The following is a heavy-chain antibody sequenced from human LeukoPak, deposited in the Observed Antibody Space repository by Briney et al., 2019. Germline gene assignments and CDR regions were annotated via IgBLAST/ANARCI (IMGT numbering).Heavy chain of an antibody. CDR3: ARGTHFDY. CDR2: IYHSGST. D-gene: IGHD1-14*01. J-gene: IGHJ4*02. V-gene: IGHV4-38-2*02. Sequence: PSETLSLTCTVSGYSISSGYYWGWIRQPPGKGLEWVGIIYHSGSTYYNPSLKSRVTISVDTSKNQFSLKLSSVTAADTAVYYCARGTHFDYWGQGTLVTVSS. CDR1: GYSISSGYY.